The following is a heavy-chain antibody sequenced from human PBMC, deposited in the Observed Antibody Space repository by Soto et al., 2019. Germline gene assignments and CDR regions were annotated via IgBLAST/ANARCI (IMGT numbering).Heavy chain of an antibody. Sequence: VASVKVSCKASGGSFSSYAISWVRQAPGQGLEWMGAINPIFGTAHYAQKFQGRVTITADELTSTAYMELTRLSSDDTAVYFCAREGRHFDYWGQGTLVTVSS. CDR1: GGSFSSYA. V-gene: IGHV1-69*13. J-gene: IGHJ4*02. CDR3: AREGRHFDY. CDR2: INPIFGTA.